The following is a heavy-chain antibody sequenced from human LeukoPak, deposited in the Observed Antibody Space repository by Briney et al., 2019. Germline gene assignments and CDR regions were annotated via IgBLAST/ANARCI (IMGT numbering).Heavy chain of an antibody. V-gene: IGHV3-30*18. CDR2: ISYDGSNK. J-gene: IGHJ4*02. D-gene: IGHD3-3*01. CDR1: GFTFSSYG. CDR3: AKDRYDFWIGYKYYFDY. Sequence: GGSLRLSCAASGFTFSSYGMHWVRQAPGKGLEWVAVISYDGSNKYYADSVKGRFTISRDNSKNTLYLQMNSLGAEDTAVYYCAKDRYDFWIGYKYYFDYWGQGTLVTVSS.